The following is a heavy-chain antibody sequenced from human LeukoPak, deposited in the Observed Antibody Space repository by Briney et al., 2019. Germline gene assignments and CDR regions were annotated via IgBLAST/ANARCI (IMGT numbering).Heavy chain of an antibody. CDR2: IYYSGST. Sequence: SETLSLTCTVSGGSISSYYWSWIRQPPGKGLEWIGYIYYSGSTNYNPSLESRVTISVGTSKNQFSLKLSSVTAADTAVYYCARGDYYDSSPAFDIWGQGTMVTVSS. J-gene: IGHJ3*02. CDR1: GGSISSYY. V-gene: IGHV4-59*01. D-gene: IGHD3-22*01. CDR3: ARGDYYDSSPAFDI.